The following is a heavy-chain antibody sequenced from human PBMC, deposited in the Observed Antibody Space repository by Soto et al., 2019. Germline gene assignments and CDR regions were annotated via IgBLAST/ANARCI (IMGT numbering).Heavy chain of an antibody. D-gene: IGHD6-6*01. V-gene: IGHV3-64*01. J-gene: IGHJ6*03. CDR2: ISSNGVGT. Sequence: GGSLRLSCAASGFTLIGYAMDWVRQAPGKGLEYVSGISSNGVGTYYANSVQGRFTISRDNSKNTVYLQMGSLRPEDMAVYYCARRSRPDFYYMDVWGKGTTLTVSS. CDR1: GFTLIGYA. CDR3: ARRSRPDFYYMDV.